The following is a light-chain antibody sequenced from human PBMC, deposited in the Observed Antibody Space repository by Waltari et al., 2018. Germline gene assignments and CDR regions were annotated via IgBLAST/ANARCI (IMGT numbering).Light chain of an antibody. CDR1: SGSIASTY. J-gene: IGLJ3*02. V-gene: IGLV6-57*01. CDR2: EDD. Sequence: NFILTQPHSVSESPGKTVTISCTRRSGSIASTYVQWYQQRPGSSPTPVIFEDDQRPSGVPDRFSGSIDSSSNSASLTISGLKTEDEADYYCQSYDSSDLWVFGGGTRLTVL. CDR3: QSYDSSDLWV.